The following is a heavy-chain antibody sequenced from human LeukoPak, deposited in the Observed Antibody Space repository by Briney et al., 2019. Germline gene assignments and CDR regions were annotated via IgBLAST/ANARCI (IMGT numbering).Heavy chain of an antibody. Sequence: PGGSLRLSCAASAFTFNRYGMSWVRQAPGKGLEWVSAISGSGRSTYYADSVKGRFTISRDNSKNTLYLQMNSLRAEDTAVYYCAKGAEVSGWYGDGVSNYWGQGTLVTVSS. CDR1: AFTFNRYG. D-gene: IGHD6-19*01. V-gene: IGHV3-23*01. CDR3: AKGAEVSGWYGDGVSNY. J-gene: IGHJ4*02. CDR2: ISGSGRST.